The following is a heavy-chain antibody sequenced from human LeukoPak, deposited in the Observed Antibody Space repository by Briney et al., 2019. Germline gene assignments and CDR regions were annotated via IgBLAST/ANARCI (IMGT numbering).Heavy chain of an antibody. CDR3: ARDDHFYGYFRNFDY. CDR1: GFIFSNYW. D-gene: IGHD5-18*01. V-gene: IGHV3-21*01. Sequence: PGGSLRLSCVASGFIFSNYWMNWVRQAPGKGLEWVSSISSSSSYIYYADSVKGRFTISRDNAKNSLYLQMNSLRAEDTAVYYCARDDHFYGYFRNFDYWGQGTLVTVSS. J-gene: IGHJ4*02. CDR2: ISSSSSYI.